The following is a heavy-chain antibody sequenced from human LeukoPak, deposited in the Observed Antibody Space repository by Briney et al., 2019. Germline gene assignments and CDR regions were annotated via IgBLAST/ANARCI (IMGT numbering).Heavy chain of an antibody. CDR2: IYSGGST. CDR1: GFTVSSNY. CDR3: ARERADNAFDI. V-gene: IGHV3-53*01. Sequence: PGGSLRLSCAASGFTVSSNYMSWVRQAPGKGLEWVSVIYSGGSTYYADSVKGRFTISRDNSKNTLYLQMNSLRAEDTAVYYCARERADNAFDIWGQGTMVTVSS. J-gene: IGHJ3*02.